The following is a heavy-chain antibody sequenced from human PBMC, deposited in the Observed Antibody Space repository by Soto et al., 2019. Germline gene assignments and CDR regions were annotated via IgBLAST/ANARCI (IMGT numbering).Heavy chain of an antibody. J-gene: IGHJ4*02. Sequence: QVQLVQSGAEVKKPGASVKVSCKASGYTFTSDGISWVRQAPGQRLEWMGWISTYNGKTNYAQKLQGRVTMTTDTSTSTAYMELRSLRSDDTAVYYCARSSSDSSGYYDYFDYWGQGTLVTVSS. CDR2: ISTYNGKT. CDR3: ARSSSDSSGYYDYFDY. V-gene: IGHV1-18*01. D-gene: IGHD3-22*01. CDR1: GYTFTSDG.